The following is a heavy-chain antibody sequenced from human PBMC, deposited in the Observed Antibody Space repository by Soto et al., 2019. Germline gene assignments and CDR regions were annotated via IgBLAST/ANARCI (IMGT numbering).Heavy chain of an antibody. D-gene: IGHD3-10*01. CDR1: GGSFSGYY. V-gene: IGHV4-34*01. CDR3: ARTWSSGSGSYCFDY. CDR2: INHSGST. Sequence: SETLSLTCAVYGGSFSGYYWSWIRQPPGKGLEWIGEINHSGSTNYNPSLKSRVTISVDTSKNQFSLKLSSVTAADTAVYYCARTWSSGSGSYCFDYWGQGTLVTVSS. J-gene: IGHJ4*02.